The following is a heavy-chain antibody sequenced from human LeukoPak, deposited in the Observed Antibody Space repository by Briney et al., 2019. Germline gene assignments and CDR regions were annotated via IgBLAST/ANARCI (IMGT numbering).Heavy chain of an antibody. CDR1: GFRFRSYG. D-gene: IGHD2-15*01. Sequence: PGGSLTLSCAASGFRFRSYGMQWVRQAPGKGPEWVAFIRYDGRDKYYADSVKGRFTITRDNSKDTLYLQMSSLRTEDTAVYYCASQADSDAFDIWGQGTMVTVSS. CDR2: IRYDGRDK. V-gene: IGHV3-30*02. CDR3: ASQADSDAFDI. J-gene: IGHJ3*02.